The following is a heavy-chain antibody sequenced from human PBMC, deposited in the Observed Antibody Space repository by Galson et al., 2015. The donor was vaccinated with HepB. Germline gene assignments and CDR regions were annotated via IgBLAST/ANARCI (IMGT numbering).Heavy chain of an antibody. J-gene: IGHJ3*02. Sequence: QSGAEVKKPGESLKISCKGSGYSFTSYWIAWVRQMPGKGLECMGIIYPGDSDTRYSPSFQGQVTISADKSISTAYLQWSSLKASDTAMYYCATRRTGDGFWRAFDIWGQGTVVTVSS. CDR3: ATRRTGDGFWRAFDI. V-gene: IGHV5-51*03. CDR1: GYSFTSYW. D-gene: IGHD7-27*01. CDR2: IYPGDSDT.